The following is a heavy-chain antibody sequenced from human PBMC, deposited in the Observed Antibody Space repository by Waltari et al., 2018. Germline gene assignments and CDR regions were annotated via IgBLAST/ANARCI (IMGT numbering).Heavy chain of an antibody. Sequence: EVQLVESGGGLIQPGGSLRLSCAASGFTVSSNYMSWVRQAPGKGMELVSVIDSGGSTYYADSVKGRFTISRDNSKNTLYLQMNSLRAEDTAVYYCATLRFLEWRAHGMDVWGQGTTVTVSS. J-gene: IGHJ6*02. D-gene: IGHD3-3*01. CDR3: ATLRFLEWRAHGMDV. CDR2: IDSGGST. V-gene: IGHV3-53*01. CDR1: GFTVSSNY.